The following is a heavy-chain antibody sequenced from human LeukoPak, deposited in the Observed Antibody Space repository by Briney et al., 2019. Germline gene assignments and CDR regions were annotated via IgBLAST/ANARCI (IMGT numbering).Heavy chain of an antibody. CDR2: ISWNSGSI. V-gene: IGHV3-9*01. CDR1: GFTFDDYA. Sequence: PGGSLRLSCAASGFTFDDYAMHWVRQAPGKGLEWVSGISWNSGSIGYADSVKGQFTISRDNAKNSLYLQMNSLRAEDTALYYCAKDIGAYYYGSGSSGFYDYWGQGTLVTVSS. D-gene: IGHD3-10*01. CDR3: AKDIGAYYYGSGSSGFYDY. J-gene: IGHJ4*02.